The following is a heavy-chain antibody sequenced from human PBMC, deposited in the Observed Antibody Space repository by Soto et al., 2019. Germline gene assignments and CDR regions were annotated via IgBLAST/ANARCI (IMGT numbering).Heavy chain of an antibody. CDR3: AGYYCSSMNCPFDN. CDR1: GGSISFKNYF. J-gene: IGHJ4*02. D-gene: IGHD2-2*01. V-gene: IGHV4-39*01. Sequence: QLQLQVSGPGLVKPSETLSLTCNVSGGSISFKNYFWGWVRQPPGKGLERVGSVQCIGKTYISPSLTGRVTVSLDTSKNQFYGSLSSVTAADTAVYYGAGYYCSSMNCPFDNWGQGVLVTVSS. CDR2: VQCIGKT.